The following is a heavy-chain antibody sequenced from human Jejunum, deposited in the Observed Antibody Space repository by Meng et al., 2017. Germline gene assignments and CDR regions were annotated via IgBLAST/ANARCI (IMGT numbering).Heavy chain of an antibody. Sequence: QVQLQESGPGLVKPSQTLSLTGTVSGGSISSGNYTWSWIRQPPGKGLEWIGYISFSGKPSYNPSFKSRVTISLDTSKNHFSLTLTSVTVADTAGYYCARGGNGGRLGDNWFDPWGQGTLVTVSS. CDR1: GGSISSGNYT. J-gene: IGHJ5*02. D-gene: IGHD2-8*01. CDR3: ARGGNGGRLGDNWFDP. CDR2: ISFSGKP. V-gene: IGHV4-30-4*01.